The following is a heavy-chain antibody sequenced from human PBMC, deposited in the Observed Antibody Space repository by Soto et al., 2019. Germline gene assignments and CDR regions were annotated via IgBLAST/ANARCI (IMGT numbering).Heavy chain of an antibody. CDR1: GFTFSNAW. D-gene: IGHD5-18*01. J-gene: IGHJ6*02. CDR2: IKSKTDGGTT. CDR3: NRGIHLWFAFYYYGMDV. Sequence: GGSLSLSCAASGFTFSNAWMSWVRQAPGKGLEWVGRIKSKTDGGTTDYAAPVKGRFTISRDDSKNTLYLQMNSLKTEYTAVYYCNRGIHLWFAFYYYGMDVWCPGTTVTVSS. V-gene: IGHV3-15*01.